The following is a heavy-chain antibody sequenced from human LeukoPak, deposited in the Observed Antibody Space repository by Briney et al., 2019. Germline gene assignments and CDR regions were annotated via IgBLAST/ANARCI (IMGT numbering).Heavy chain of an antibody. CDR3: ARHGYTASHYFLDF. D-gene: IGHD3-16*01. CDR2: IYTTGKT. Sequence: SETLSLTCTVSSGSINSYYWGWVRQPAGRGLEWIGRIYTTGKTDYNPSLKSRLTMSVDTSKRQFSLNLRSVTAADTAIYYCARHGYTASHYFLDFWSQGPLVTAPS. V-gene: IGHV4-4*07. J-gene: IGHJ4*02. CDR1: SGSINSYY.